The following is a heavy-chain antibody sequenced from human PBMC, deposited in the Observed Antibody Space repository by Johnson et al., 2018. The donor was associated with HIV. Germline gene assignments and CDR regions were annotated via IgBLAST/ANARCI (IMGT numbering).Heavy chain of an antibody. J-gene: IGHJ3*02. CDR1: GFTFSSYW. CDR2: ISYDGSNN. Sequence: VQLVESGGGVVRPGGSLRLSCAASGFTFSSYWMSWVRQAPGKGLEWVAVISYDGSNNYYADSVKGRFTISRDNSKNTLYLQMNSLRAEDTAVYYCAKVHIPARWSAAFDIWGRGTLVTVSS. CDR3: AKVHIPARWSAAFDI. D-gene: IGHD6-6*01. V-gene: IGHV3-30*18.